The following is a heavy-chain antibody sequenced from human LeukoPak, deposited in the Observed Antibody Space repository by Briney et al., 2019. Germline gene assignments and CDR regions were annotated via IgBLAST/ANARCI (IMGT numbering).Heavy chain of an antibody. CDR1: GFTFSSYG. D-gene: IGHD4/OR15-4a*01. V-gene: IGHV3-30*18. CDR3: AKDILDYGPLQSYYYYGMDV. Sequence: PGRSLRLSCAASGFTFSSYGMHWVRQAPGKGLEWVAVISYDGSNKYYADSVKGRFTISRDNSKNTLYLQMNSLRAEDTAVYYCAKDILDYGPLQSYYYYGMDVWGQGTTVTVSS. J-gene: IGHJ6*02. CDR2: ISYDGSNK.